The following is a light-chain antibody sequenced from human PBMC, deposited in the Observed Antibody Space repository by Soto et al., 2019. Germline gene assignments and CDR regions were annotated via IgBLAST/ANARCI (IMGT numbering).Light chain of an antibody. CDR3: QQYGTSPLT. V-gene: IGKV3-20*01. Sequence: EIVLTQSPGTLSLSPGERATLSCRASQSVSNNYLAWYQQKPGQAPRLLIYGTSTRATGIPDRFSGGASGTDFTLTVSRLEPEDFVVYYCQQYGTSPLTFGGGTKVEIK. CDR1: QSVSNNY. CDR2: GTS. J-gene: IGKJ4*01.